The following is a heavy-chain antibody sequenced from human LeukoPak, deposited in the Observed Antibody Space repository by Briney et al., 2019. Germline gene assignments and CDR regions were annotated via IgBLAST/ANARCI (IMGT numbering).Heavy chain of an antibody. Sequence: QPGGSLRLSCAASGFPFSSHAMSWVRQAPGKGLEWVSYISSSPTTIYYADSVKGRFTISRDNARNSLFLQMNSLRDEDTAVCYCARGFSSGRGAFDYWGQGTLVTVSS. CDR1: GFPFSSHA. CDR3: ARGFSSGRGAFDY. CDR2: ISSSPTTI. J-gene: IGHJ4*02. D-gene: IGHD6-19*01. V-gene: IGHV3-48*02.